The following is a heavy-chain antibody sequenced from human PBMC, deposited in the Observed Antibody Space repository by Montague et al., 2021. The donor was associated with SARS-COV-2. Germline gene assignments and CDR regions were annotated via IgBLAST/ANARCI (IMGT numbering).Heavy chain of an antibody. CDR1: DGSFSDYT. J-gene: IGHJ4*02. Sequence: SETRSLTCAVSDGSFSDYTWTWIRQPPGKGLEWIGEINHRGSTNYNPSLKSRVTISVDTSKNQFSLKMTSVAAADTAVYYCARGRQHINMVVVVVTGGEYYFDIWGQGTPVAVSS. CDR2: INHRGST. CDR3: ARGRQHINMVVVVVTGGEYYFDI. V-gene: IGHV4-34*01. D-gene: IGHD3-22*01.